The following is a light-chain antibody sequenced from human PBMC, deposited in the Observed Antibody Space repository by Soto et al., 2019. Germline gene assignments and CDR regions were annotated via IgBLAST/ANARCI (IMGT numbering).Light chain of an antibody. Sequence: DIQMTQSPSTLSASVGDRVTNTCRASQSISSWLAWYQQKPGKAPKLLIYDASSLESGVPSRFSGSGSGIKFTLTISSLQPEDFATYYCQQYNSYWTCGQGTKVDLK. CDR1: QSISSW. CDR3: QQYNSYWT. V-gene: IGKV1-5*01. J-gene: IGKJ1*01. CDR2: DAS.